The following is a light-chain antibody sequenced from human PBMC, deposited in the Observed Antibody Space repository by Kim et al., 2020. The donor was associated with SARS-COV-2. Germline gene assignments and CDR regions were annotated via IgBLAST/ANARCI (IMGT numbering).Light chain of an antibody. CDR2: DAS. V-gene: IGKV3-11*01. J-gene: IGKJ4*01. CDR3: QQRSNWPLT. CDR1: QSVRSF. Sequence: LSPGERATLSCRASQSVRSFLAWYQQKPGQPPRLLINDASVRASDLPARFSGSGSETDFTLTIDSLEPEDFAVYYCQQRSNWPLTFGGGTKVDIK.